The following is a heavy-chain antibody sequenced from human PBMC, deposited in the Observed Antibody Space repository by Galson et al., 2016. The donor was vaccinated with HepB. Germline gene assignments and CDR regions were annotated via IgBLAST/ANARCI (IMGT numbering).Heavy chain of an antibody. Sequence: SVKVSCKASGYSFTNFAINWVRQAPGQSLEWMGWINAGNGDKKYSQKLQNRVTIIRDTSASTAYMELSSLRSEDTAVYYCARGGLYCSVSPCFSYHWFAPWGQGTLVTVSS. CDR1: GYSFTNFA. D-gene: IGHD2-15*01. V-gene: IGHV1-3*01. CDR3: ARGGLYCSVSPCFSYHWFAP. CDR2: INAGNGDK. J-gene: IGHJ5*02.